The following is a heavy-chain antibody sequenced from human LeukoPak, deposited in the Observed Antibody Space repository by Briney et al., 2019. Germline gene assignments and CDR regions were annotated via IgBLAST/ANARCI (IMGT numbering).Heavy chain of an antibody. CDR3: ARQGLRYYDSSGYYIVPAFDI. J-gene: IGHJ3*02. CDR1: GGSISSYY. Sequence: SETLSLTCTASGGSISSYYWSWIRQPPGKGLEWIGYIYYSGSTNYNPSLKSRVTISVDTSKNQFSLKLSSVTAADTAVYYCARQGLRYYDSSGYYIVPAFDIWGQGTMVTVSS. CDR2: IYYSGST. D-gene: IGHD3-22*01. V-gene: IGHV4-59*08.